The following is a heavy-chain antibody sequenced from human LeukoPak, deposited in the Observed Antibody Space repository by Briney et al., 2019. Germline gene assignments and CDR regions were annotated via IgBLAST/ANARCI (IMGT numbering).Heavy chain of an antibody. CDR2: IYYSGST. J-gene: IGHJ4*02. CDR1: GGSISSYY. CDR3: ARSSGGLEDFDY. D-gene: IGHD1-1*01. V-gene: IGHV4-59*01. Sequence: SETLSLTCTVSGGSISSYYWSWIRQPPGKGLEWIGYIYYSGSTNYNPSLKSRVTISVDTSKNQSSLKLSSVTAADTAVYYCARSSGGLEDFDYWGQGTLVTVSS.